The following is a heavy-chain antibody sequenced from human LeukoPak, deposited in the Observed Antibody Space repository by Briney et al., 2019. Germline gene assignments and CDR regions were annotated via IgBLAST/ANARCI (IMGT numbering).Heavy chain of an antibody. CDR3: AKGSSIQLYDAFDI. D-gene: IGHD1-1*01. J-gene: IGHJ3*02. V-gene: IGHV3-9*03. Sequence: GGSLRLSCAASGFTFDDYAMHWVRQAPGKGLEWVSGISWNSGSIGYADSVKGRFTISRDNAKNSLYLQMNSLRAEDMALYYCAKGSSIQLYDAFDIWGQGTMVTVSS. CDR1: GFTFDDYA. CDR2: ISWNSGSI.